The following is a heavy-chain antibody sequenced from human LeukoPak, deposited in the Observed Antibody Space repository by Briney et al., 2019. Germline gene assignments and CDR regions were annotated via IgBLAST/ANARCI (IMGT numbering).Heavy chain of an antibody. CDR2: ISYDGSNK. J-gene: IGHJ4*02. V-gene: IGHV3-30*18. CDR1: GFTFSSYG. D-gene: IGHD3-3*01. Sequence: GGSLRLSCAASGFTFSSYGMHWVRQAPGKGLEWVAVISYDGSNKYYADSVKGRFTISRDNSKNTLYLQMNSLRAEDTAVYYCAKDFTYDFRSGYFDYWGQGTLVTVSS. CDR3: AKDFTYDFRSGYFDY.